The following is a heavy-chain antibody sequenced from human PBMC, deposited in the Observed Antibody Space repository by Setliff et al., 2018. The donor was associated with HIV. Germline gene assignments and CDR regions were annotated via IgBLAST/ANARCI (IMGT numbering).Heavy chain of an antibody. J-gene: IGHJ3*02. CDR1: GASISDGTFY. D-gene: IGHD2-15*01. CDR3: ARSQETSVAATEI. CDR2: LYIRTGTT. V-gene: IGHV4-61*09. Sequence: PSETLSLTCTVSGASISDGTFYWSWIRPPDGKGLEWIGHLYIRTGTTNYSPSLKGRVTISLDTYNNQFSLSLSSVTDSDTAVYFCARSQETSVAATEIWGQGTMVTVSS.